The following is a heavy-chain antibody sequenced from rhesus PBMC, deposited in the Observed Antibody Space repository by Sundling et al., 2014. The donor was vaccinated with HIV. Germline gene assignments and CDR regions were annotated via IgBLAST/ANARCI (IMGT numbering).Heavy chain of an antibody. J-gene: IGHJ4*01. V-gene: IGHV4S9*01. D-gene: IGHD1-26*01. CDR2: IYGSNGNT. CDR3: ARDITGTLDY. CDR1: GGSVSDIHF. Sequence: QVQLQESGPGLVKPSETLSLTCAVSGGSVSDIHFWNWLRQIPGKGLEWIGVIYGSNGNTYYNPSLKSRVTISKDTSKNQFSLKLSSVTAADTAVYSCARDITGTLDYWGQGVLVTVSS.